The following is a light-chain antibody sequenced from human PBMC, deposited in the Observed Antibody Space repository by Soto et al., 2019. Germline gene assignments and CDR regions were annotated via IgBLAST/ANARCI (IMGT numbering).Light chain of an antibody. CDR2: DAS. Sequence: DIQMTQSPSTLSASVGDRVTITCRASQSISSWLAWYQQKPGKAPKLLIYDASSLESGVPSSFSGSGSGTEFTLTISSLQPDDVATYYCQQYNSYGTFGQGTKVEIK. J-gene: IGKJ1*01. CDR3: QQYNSYGT. CDR1: QSISSW. V-gene: IGKV1-5*01.